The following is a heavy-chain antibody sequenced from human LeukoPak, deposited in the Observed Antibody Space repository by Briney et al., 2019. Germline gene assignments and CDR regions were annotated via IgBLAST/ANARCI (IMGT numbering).Heavy chain of an antibody. D-gene: IGHD2-2*02. CDR2: IWYDGSNK. CDR3: ARGGFRVVVPAAIPVD. J-gene: IGHJ4*02. V-gene: IGHV3-33*01. CDR1: GFTFSSYG. Sequence: GGSLRLSCAASGFTFSSYGMHWVRQAPGKGLEWVAVIWYDGSNKYYADSVKGRFTISRDNSKNTLYLQMNSLRAEDTAVYYCARGGFRVVVPAAIPVDWGQGTLVTVSS.